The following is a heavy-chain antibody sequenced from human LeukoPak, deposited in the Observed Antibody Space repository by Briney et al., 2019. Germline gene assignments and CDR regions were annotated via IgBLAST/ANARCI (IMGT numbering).Heavy chain of an antibody. CDR3: ARDLGDSPWIFDY. J-gene: IGHJ4*02. V-gene: IGHV3-7*01. D-gene: IGHD2-21*01. Sequence: GGSLRLSCAASSFTFSSYWMTWVRQAPGKGLEWVANIKEDGSKTFYVDSVKGRFTISRDNAKNSLYLQMNSLRAEDTAVYYCARDLGDSPWIFDYWGQGTLVTVSS. CDR2: IKEDGSKT. CDR1: SFTFSSYW.